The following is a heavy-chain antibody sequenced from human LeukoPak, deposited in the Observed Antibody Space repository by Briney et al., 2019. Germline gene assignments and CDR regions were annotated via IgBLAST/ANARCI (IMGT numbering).Heavy chain of an antibody. CDR2: INSDGSST. Sequence: GGSLRLSCAASGFTFSSYWMHWVRQAPGKGLVWVSRINSDGSSTSYADSVKGRFTISRDNAKNTLYLQMNSLRAEDTAVYYCARDQGRMVRGVIKGGNAFDIWGQGTMVTVSS. D-gene: IGHD3-10*01. CDR1: GFTFSSYW. CDR3: ARDQGRMVRGVIKGGNAFDI. V-gene: IGHV3-74*01. J-gene: IGHJ3*02.